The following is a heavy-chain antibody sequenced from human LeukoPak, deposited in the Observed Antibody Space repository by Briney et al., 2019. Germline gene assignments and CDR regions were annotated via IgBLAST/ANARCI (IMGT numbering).Heavy chain of an antibody. CDR1: GGSISSYY. V-gene: IGHV4-4*07. J-gene: IGHJ3*02. Sequence: SETLSLTCTVSGGSISSYYWSWIRQPAGKGLEWIGRIYTSGSTNYNPSLKSRVTMSVDTSKNQFSLKLSSVTAADTAVYYCARDGGPDIVVVPAAIASDAFDIWGQGAMVTVSS. CDR2: IYTSGST. CDR3: ARDGGPDIVVVPAAIASDAFDI. D-gene: IGHD2-2*01.